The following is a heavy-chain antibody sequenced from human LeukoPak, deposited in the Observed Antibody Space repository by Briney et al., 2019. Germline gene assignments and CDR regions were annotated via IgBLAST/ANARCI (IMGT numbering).Heavy chain of an antibody. CDR3: ARFGEFWNWFDP. CDR2: FDPEDGET. J-gene: IGHJ5*02. D-gene: IGHD3-10*01. V-gene: IGHV1-24*01. CDR1: GYTLTELS. Sequence: ASVKVSCKVSGYTLTELSMHWVRQAPGKGLEWMGGFDPEDGETIYAQKFQGRVTMTEDTSTDTAYMELSSLRSEDTAVYYCARFGEFWNWFDPWGQGTLVTVSS.